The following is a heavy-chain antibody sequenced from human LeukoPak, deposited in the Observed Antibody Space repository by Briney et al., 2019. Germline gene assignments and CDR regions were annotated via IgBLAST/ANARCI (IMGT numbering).Heavy chain of an antibody. D-gene: IGHD3-3*01. Sequence: GGSLRLSCAASGFTFSSYGMHWVRQAPGKGLEWVAFIRYDGSNKYYADSVKGRFTISRDNSKNTLYLQTNSLRAEDTAVYYCAKDHFWSGSIDYWGQGTLVTVSS. CDR2: IRYDGSNK. V-gene: IGHV3-30*02. CDR3: AKDHFWSGSIDY. J-gene: IGHJ4*02. CDR1: GFTFSSYG.